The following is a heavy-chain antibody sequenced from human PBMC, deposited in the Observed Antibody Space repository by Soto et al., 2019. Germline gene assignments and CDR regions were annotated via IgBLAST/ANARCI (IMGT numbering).Heavy chain of an antibody. CDR2: TSTFNGEA. D-gene: IGHD3-10*01. CDR1: GYSFTSTG. J-gene: IGHJ4*02. Sequence: QVQLVQSGAEVKKPGASVKVSCKASGYSFTSTGISWVRQAPGQGPEWMGWTSTFNGEAKYAQKLQGRVTMTTDTSTTTAYMELRSLTSHDTTVYYCARDLDGSGSYFTDYWGQGTLVTVAS. CDR3: ARDLDGSGSYFTDY. V-gene: IGHV1-18*01.